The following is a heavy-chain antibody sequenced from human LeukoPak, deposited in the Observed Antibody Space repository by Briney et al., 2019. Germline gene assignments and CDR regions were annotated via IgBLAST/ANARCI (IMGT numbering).Heavy chain of an antibody. J-gene: IGHJ6*02. Sequence: PGGSLRLSCAASGFTFSSYWMHWVRQAPGKGLVWVSCINTDGSSTTYADSVKGRFTISRDNAKNTVYLQMNSLRAEDTAVYYCAKEHVLLWFGESFDGMDVWGQGTTVTVSS. CDR1: GFTFSSYW. D-gene: IGHD3-10*01. V-gene: IGHV3-74*01. CDR3: AKEHVLLWFGESFDGMDV. CDR2: INTDGSST.